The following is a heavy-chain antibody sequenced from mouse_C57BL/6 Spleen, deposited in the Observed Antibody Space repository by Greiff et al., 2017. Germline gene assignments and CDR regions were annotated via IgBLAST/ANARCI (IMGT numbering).Heavy chain of an antibody. V-gene: IGHV1-20*01. D-gene: IGHD1-1*01. CDR3: ARLGYGSGGYFDV. CDR2: INPYNGDT. Sequence: VQLQQSGPELVKPGDSVKISCKASGYSFTGYFMNWVMQSHGKSLEWIGRINPYNGDTFYNQKFKGKATLTVDKSSSTAHMELRSLTSEDSAVYYCARLGYGSGGYFDVWGTGTTVTVSS. CDR1: GYSFTGYF. J-gene: IGHJ1*03.